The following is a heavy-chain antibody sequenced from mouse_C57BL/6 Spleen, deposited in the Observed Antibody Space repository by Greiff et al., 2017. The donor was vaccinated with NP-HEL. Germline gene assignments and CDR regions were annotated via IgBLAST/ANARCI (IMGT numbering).Heavy chain of an antibody. J-gene: IGHJ4*01. CDR1: GFTFSSYA. CDR2: ISDGGSYT. V-gene: IGHV5-4*01. CDR3: ARDRGSSDWAMDY. Sequence: EVQVVESGGGLVKPGGSLKLSCAASGFTFSSYAMSWVRQTPEKRLEWVATISDGGSYTYYPDNVKGRFTISRDNAKNNLYLQMSHLKSEDTAMYYCARDRGSSDWAMDYWGQGTSVTVSS. D-gene: IGHD1-1*01.